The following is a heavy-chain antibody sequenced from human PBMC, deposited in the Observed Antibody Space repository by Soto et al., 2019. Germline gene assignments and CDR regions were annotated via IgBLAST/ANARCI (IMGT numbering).Heavy chain of an antibody. Sequence: PETLCLTCTVSGGSVSSGSYYWSWIRQPPGKGLEWIGYIYYSGSTNYNPSLKSRVTISVDTSKNQFSLKLSSVTAADTAVYYCASGLVVAFFDAFDIWGQGTMVTVSS. J-gene: IGHJ3*02. CDR1: GGSVSSGSYY. D-gene: IGHD3-22*01. CDR3: ASGLVVAFFDAFDI. V-gene: IGHV4-61*01. CDR2: IYYSGST.